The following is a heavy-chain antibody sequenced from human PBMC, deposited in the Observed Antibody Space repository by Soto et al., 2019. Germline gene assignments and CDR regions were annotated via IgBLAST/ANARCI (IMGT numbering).Heavy chain of an antibody. CDR3: ATHSRALWFDP. CDR2: IYYSGST. CDR1: GGSISSSRYF. Sequence: PSETLSLTCTVSGGSISSSRYFWGWIRQPPGKGLEWIGSIYYSGSTYYNPSLKSRVAVSVDTSKNQFSLKLSSVTAADTSVYSCATHSRALWFDPWGQGTLLTV. J-gene: IGHJ5*02. V-gene: IGHV4-39*01.